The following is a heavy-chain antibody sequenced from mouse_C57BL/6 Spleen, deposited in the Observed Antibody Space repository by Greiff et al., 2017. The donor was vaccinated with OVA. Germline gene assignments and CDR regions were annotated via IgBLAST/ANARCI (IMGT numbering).Heavy chain of an antibody. J-gene: IGHJ1*03. CDR3: ARHEESVYYGSSRGWYFDV. V-gene: IGHV1-62-2*01. CDR1: GYTFTEYT. D-gene: IGHD1-1*01. CDR2: FYPGSGSI. Sequence: QVQLQQSGAELVKPGASVKLSCKASGYTFTEYTIHWVKQRSGQGLEWIGWFYPGSGSIKYNEKFKDKATLTADKSSSTVYMELSRLTSEDSAVYFGARHEESVYYGSSRGWYFDVWGTGTTVTVSS.